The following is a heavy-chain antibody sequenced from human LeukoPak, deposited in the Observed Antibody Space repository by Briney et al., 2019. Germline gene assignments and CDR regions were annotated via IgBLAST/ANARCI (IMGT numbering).Heavy chain of an antibody. CDR1: GFAFSFYA. CDR3: AKPISGGLAVTADWFHP. CDR2: INANSGTT. V-gene: IGHV3-23*01. D-gene: IGHD6-19*01. J-gene: IGHJ5*01. Sequence: GGSLRLSCAASGFAFSFYAMSWLRQPPWKGLEWVSTINANSGTTSYAASVRGRFTISRDNSKNTLYLQVNTLRADDTATYYCAKPISGGLAVTADWFHPWGQGTLVVVSS.